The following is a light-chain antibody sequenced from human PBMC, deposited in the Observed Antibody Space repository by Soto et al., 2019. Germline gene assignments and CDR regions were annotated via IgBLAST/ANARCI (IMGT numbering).Light chain of an antibody. V-gene: IGKV3-20*01. CDR1: QSVSNNY. J-gene: IGKJ1*01. CDR2: GAS. CDR3: QQYGSSGT. Sequence: EIVLTQSPGTLSLSPGERATLSCRASQSVSNNYLAWYQQKPGQAPRLLIDGASNSATGIPDRFSGSGSGTDFTLTISRLEPEDFAVYYCQQYGSSGTFGQGTKVDIK.